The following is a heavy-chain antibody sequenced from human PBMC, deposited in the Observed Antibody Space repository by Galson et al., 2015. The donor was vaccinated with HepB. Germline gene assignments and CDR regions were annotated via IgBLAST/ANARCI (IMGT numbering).Heavy chain of an antibody. CDR3: ARGTAVPEDAFDI. D-gene: IGHD6-19*01. J-gene: IGHJ3*02. V-gene: IGHV1-69*04. CDR2: IMPILDVA. CDR1: GDIFSSYA. Sequence: SVKVSCKASGDIFSSYAISWVRQAPGQGLEWMGRIMPILDVANYAQRFQARVTFTADRYTDTVYMELSSLRSEDTAMYFCARGTAVPEDAFDIWGQGTLATVSS.